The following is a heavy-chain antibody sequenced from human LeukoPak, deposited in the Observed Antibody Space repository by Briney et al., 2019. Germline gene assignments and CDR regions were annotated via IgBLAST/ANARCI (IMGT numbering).Heavy chain of an antibody. Sequence: ASVKVSCKASGCTFTDYYMHWVRQAPGQGLEWMGWLNPNSGDTNYAQKFQGRVSMTRDSSISTAYMDLSDLRSDDTAVYSCARGRNIEMTTMSGGSDYWGQGTLVTVSS. CDR2: LNPNSGDT. CDR1: GCTFTDYY. D-gene: IGHD5-24*01. V-gene: IGHV1-2*02. J-gene: IGHJ4*02. CDR3: ARGRNIEMTTMSGGSDY.